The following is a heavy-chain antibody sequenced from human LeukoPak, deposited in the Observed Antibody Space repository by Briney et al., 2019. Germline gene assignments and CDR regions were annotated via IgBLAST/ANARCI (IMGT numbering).Heavy chain of an antibody. V-gene: IGHV3-48*04. J-gene: IGHJ6*02. Sequence: GGSLRLSCAASGFTFSTEPMNWVRQTPGRGLEWLSFISSSSSNIIYADSVKGRFTISRDNAMSSLYLQMNSLKTEDTAVYYCTTDSYCSTTTCYASSNYYYGLDAWGQGTSVTVSS. CDR2: ISSSSSNI. CDR1: GFTFSTEP. D-gene: IGHD2-2*01. CDR3: TTDSYCSTTTCYASSNYYYGLDA.